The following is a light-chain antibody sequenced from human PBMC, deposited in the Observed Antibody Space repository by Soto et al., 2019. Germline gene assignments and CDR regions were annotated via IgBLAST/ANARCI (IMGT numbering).Light chain of an antibody. CDR3: QKYNSAPPT. CDR1: QGFGNY. V-gene: IGKV1-27*01. CDR2: SAS. J-gene: IGKJ1*01. Sequence: DFQMTQSPSSLSASVGDRVTITCRASQGFGNYLAWYQQKPGTVPKLLIYSASTLQSGVPSRFSGSGSGTDFPFTISSRQPEDVAIYYCQKYNSAPPTFGQGTKVDIK.